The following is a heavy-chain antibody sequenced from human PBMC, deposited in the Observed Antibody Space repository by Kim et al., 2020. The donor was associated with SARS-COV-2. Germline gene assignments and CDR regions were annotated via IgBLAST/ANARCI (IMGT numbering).Heavy chain of an antibody. Sequence: GGSLRLSCAASGFTFSDHYMDWVRQAPGKGLEWVGRTRNKANSYTTEYAASVKGRFTISRDDSKNSLYLQMNSLKTEDTAVYYCARVLLTGYRLDYWGQGTLVTVSS. CDR1: GFTFSDHY. CDR3: ARVLLTGYRLDY. V-gene: IGHV3-72*01. J-gene: IGHJ4*02. CDR2: TRNKANSYTT. D-gene: IGHD3-9*01.